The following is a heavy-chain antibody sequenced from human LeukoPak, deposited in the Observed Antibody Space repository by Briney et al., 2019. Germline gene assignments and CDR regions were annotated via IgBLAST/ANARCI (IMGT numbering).Heavy chain of an antibody. CDR3: TTDFYGEGKN. D-gene: IGHD4-17*01. V-gene: IGHV3-23*01. CDR2: ISGSGGST. CDR1: GFTFSSYG. J-gene: IGHJ4*02. Sequence: PGGTLRLSCAASGFTFSSYGMSWVRQAPGKGLEWVSAISGSGGSTYYADSVKGRFTISRDNSKNTLYLQMNSLKTEDTAVYYCTTDFYGEGKNWGQGTLVTVSS.